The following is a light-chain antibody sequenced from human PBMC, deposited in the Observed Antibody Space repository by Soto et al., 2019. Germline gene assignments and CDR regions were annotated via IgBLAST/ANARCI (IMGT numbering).Light chain of an antibody. J-gene: IGLJ3*02. V-gene: IGLV1-44*01. CDR1: SSNIGRDT. Sequence: QSVLTQPPSASGTPGQRVTISCSGGSSNIGRDTVNWYQQLPGTAPKLLIYSTNQRPSGVPDRFSGSKSGTSAFLAISGLQSADEADYYCATWDGSLNGWVFGGGTKLTVL. CDR2: STN. CDR3: ATWDGSLNGWV.